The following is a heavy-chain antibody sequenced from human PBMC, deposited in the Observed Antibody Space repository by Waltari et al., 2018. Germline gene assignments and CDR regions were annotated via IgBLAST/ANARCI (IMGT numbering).Heavy chain of an antibody. CDR2: IYHSGST. J-gene: IGHJ3*02. CDR3: ARLRPQDAFNI. Sequence: QVQLQESGPGLVKPSETLSLTCAVSGYSISRAYYWGWIRQPPGKGLEWIGSIYHSGSTYYNPSLKSRVTISVDTSKNQFSLKLSSVTAADTAVYYCARLRPQDAFNIWGQGTMVTVSS. V-gene: IGHV4-38-2*01. CDR1: GYSISRAYY. D-gene: IGHD3-10*01.